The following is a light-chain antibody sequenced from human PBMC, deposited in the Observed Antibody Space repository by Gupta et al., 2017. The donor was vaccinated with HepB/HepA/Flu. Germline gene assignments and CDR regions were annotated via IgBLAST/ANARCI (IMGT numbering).Light chain of an antibody. CDR1: QSISSY. J-gene: IGKJ3*01. CDR2: AAS. Sequence: DSQMTQSPSSLSASVGDRVTITCRASQSISSYLNWYQQKPGKAPNLLIYAASTLQSGVPSRFSGSGSGTDFTLTISRLQPEDFATYYCQQCDNTPRTFGHGTKVDIK. CDR3: QQCDNTPRT. V-gene: IGKV1-39*01.